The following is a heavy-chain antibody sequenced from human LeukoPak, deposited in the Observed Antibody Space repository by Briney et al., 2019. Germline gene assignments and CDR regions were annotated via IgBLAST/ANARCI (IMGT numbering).Heavy chain of an antibody. J-gene: IGHJ4*02. CDR2: ISSSSSTI. Sequence: PGGSLRLSCAASGFTFSSYSMNWVRQAPGKGLEWVSYISSSSSTIYYADSVKGRFTISRDDSKNTLNLQMSSLRAEDTAVYYCARPRDVYNFYYFDYWGQGTLVTVSS. CDR1: GFTFSSYS. D-gene: IGHD5-24*01. V-gene: IGHV3-48*01. CDR3: ARPRDVYNFYYFDY.